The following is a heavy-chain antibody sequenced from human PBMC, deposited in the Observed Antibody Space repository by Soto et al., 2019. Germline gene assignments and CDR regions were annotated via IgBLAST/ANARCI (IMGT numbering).Heavy chain of an antibody. Sequence: DVQLMESGGGLIHPGESLRLSCAAFGLTISGKKYVAWVRQAPGKGLEWVSGLYDVDGSFYADSVRGRFTTSSDSSKTTVYLQMNDLRPDDTAVYYCATWHEREHAYDVWGQGTTVTVSS. CDR3: ATWHEREHAYDV. CDR1: GLTISGKKY. V-gene: IGHV3-53*01. J-gene: IGHJ3*01. D-gene: IGHD1-1*01. CDR2: LYDVDGS.